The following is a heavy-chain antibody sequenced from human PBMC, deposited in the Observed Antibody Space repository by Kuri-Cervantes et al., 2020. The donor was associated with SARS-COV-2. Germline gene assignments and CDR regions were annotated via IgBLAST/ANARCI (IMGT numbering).Heavy chain of an antibody. J-gene: IGHJ3*02. Sequence: GGSLRLSCAASGFTFSSYSMNWVRQAPGKGLEWVSSISSSSSYIYYADSVKGRFTISRDNAKNSLYLQMNSLRAEDTAVYYCAKDLGYPAVSDAFDIWGQGTMVTVSS. D-gene: IGHD5-18*01. CDR1: GFTFSSYS. CDR2: ISSSSSYI. CDR3: AKDLGYPAVSDAFDI. V-gene: IGHV3-21*04.